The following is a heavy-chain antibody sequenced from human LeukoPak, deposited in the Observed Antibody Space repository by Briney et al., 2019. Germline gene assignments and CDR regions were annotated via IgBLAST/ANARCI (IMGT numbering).Heavy chain of an antibody. CDR1: GFTFSGSA. CDR3: ARSKTYYDILTGYSYFDY. D-gene: IGHD3-9*01. CDR2: IRSTANGYAT. V-gene: IGHV3-73*01. Sequence: GGSLRLSCAASGFTFSGSALHWVRQASGKGLEWVGRIRSTANGYATAYAASVKGRFTISRDDSKNTAYLQMDSLKTEDTAVYYCARSKTYYDILTGYSYFDYWGQGTLVTVSS. J-gene: IGHJ4*02.